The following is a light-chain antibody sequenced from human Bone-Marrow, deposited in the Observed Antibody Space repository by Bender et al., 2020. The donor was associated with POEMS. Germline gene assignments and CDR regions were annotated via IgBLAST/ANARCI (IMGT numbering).Light chain of an antibody. Sequence: SYVLTQPPSVSAAPGQTATLTCGGNNIGNKHVHWYQQKPGQAPVLVVYDDSDRPSGIPERFSGSNSGNIATLTISGTQALDEADYYCQAWDTSSVVFGGGTKLTVL. CDR1: NIGNKH. J-gene: IGLJ2*01. V-gene: IGLV3-21*02. CDR3: QAWDTSSVV. CDR2: DDS.